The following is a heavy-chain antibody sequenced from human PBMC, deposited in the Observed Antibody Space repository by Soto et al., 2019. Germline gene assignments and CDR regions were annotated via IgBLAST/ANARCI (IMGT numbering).Heavy chain of an antibody. CDR2: ISSSSSYI. CDR3: ARVEQQLVRGVDY. V-gene: IGHV3-21*01. Sequence: GGSLRLSCAASGFTFSSYSMNWVRQAPGKGLEWVSSISSSSSYIYYADSVKGRFTISRDNAKNSLYLQMNSLRAEDTAVYYCARVEQQLVRGVDYWGQGTLVTVSS. CDR1: GFTFSSYS. J-gene: IGHJ4*02. D-gene: IGHD6-13*01.